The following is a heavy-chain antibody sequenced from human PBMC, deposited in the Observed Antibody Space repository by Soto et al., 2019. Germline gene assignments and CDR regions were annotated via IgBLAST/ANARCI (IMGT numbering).Heavy chain of an antibody. Sequence: SETLSLTCTVSGCSISSYYWSWIRQPPGKGLEWIGYIYYSGSTNYNPSLKSRVTISVDTSKNQFSLKLSSVTAADTAVYYCARQDVDYDILTGYYMGAFDIWGQGTMVTVSS. J-gene: IGHJ3*02. CDR2: IYYSGST. D-gene: IGHD3-9*01. V-gene: IGHV4-59*08. CDR1: GCSISSYY. CDR3: ARQDVDYDILTGYYMGAFDI.